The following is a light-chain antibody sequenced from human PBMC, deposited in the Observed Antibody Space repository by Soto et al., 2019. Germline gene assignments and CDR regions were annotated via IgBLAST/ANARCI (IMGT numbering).Light chain of an antibody. CDR3: QQRCDWPLT. J-gene: IGKJ4*01. V-gene: IGKV3-15*01. CDR2: GAS. Sequence: IRMTQSPSTLSVSPGERATLSCRASQSVKSNLAWYQQKPGQAPRLLIYGASTRATGIPARFSGSGSGTEFTLTISSLEPEDFAVYYCQQRCDWPLTFGGGTKVDIK. CDR1: QSVKSN.